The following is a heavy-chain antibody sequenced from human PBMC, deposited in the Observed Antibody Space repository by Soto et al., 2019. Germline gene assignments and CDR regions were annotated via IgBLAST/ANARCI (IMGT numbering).Heavy chain of an antibody. CDR2: IYNSGNT. CDR3: ARELRGYSYGTGEVY. D-gene: IGHD5-18*01. CDR1: GGSINSGDYY. V-gene: IGHV4-30-4*01. Sequence: PSEPLSLTCTVSGGSINSGDYYGSWILQPPGKGLEWIGHIYNSGNTYYSPSLKSRVTISVDTFKNQLSLKLSSVPAADTAIYYCARELRGYSYGTGEVYWGQGTLVT. J-gene: IGHJ4*02.